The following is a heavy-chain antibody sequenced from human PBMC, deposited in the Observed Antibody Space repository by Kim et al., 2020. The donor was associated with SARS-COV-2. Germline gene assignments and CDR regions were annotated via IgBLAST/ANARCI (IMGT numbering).Heavy chain of an antibody. D-gene: IGHD1-26*01. CDR1: GFTFSSYW. CDR2: INSDGSTT. Sequence: GGSLRLSCAASGFTFSSYWMHWVRQVPGEGLVWVSRINSDGSTTSYADSVKGRFTISRDNAKNTLYLQMNSLRADDTAVYYCARRTLSGSYYYFDHCGQGTLVTVSS. V-gene: IGHV3-74*01. J-gene: IGHJ4*02. CDR3: ARRTLSGSYYYFDH.